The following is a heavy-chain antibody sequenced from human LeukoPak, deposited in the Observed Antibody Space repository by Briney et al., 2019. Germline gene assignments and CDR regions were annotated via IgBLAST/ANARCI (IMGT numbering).Heavy chain of an antibody. Sequence: GASVKVSCKASGGTFSSYAISWVRQAPGQGLEWMGGIIPIFGTANYAQKFQGRVTITADKSTSTAYMELSSLRSEDTAVYYCATERYYDILTGHWFDPWGQGTLVTVSS. J-gene: IGHJ5*02. CDR3: ATERYYDILTGHWFDP. CDR2: IIPIFGTA. V-gene: IGHV1-69*06. D-gene: IGHD3-9*01. CDR1: GGTFSSYA.